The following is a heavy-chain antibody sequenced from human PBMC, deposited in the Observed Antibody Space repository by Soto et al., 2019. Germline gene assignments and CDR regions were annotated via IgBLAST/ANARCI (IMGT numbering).Heavy chain of an antibody. D-gene: IGHD3-3*01. V-gene: IGHV1-18*01. Sequence: ASVKVSCKASGYTFTSYGISWVRQAPGQGLEWMGWISAYNGNTNYAQKLQGRVTMTTDTSTSTAYMELRSLRSDDTAVYYCARPINDFWSGYDYYYGMDVWGQGTTVTVSS. CDR1: GYTFTSYG. CDR3: ARPINDFWSGYDYYYGMDV. J-gene: IGHJ6*02. CDR2: ISAYNGNT.